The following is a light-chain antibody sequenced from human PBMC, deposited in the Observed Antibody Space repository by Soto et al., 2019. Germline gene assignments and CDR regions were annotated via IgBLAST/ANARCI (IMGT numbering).Light chain of an antibody. J-gene: IGKJ4*01. Sequence: DIQMTQSPSSLSASVGDRITISCRASQSMSSYVSWYQQKPGRAPNLLIYAGTSLHNGVPSRFSGSASGTDFTLTISSLQPEDFATYYCQQPYSPPLTFGGVTKVEIK. CDR3: QQPYSPPLT. CDR2: AGT. V-gene: IGKV1-39*01. CDR1: QSMSSY.